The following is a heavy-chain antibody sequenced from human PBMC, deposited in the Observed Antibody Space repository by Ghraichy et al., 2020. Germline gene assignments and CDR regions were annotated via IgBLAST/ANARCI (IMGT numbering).Heavy chain of an antibody. CDR2: IYSSGTT. CDR1: NGSVTGYY. CDR3: ARGGRYYDRSGYFDD. V-gene: IGHV4-59*02. D-gene: IGHD3-22*01. Sequence: SETLSLTCSVSNGSVTGYYWSWLRQPPGQGLEWIAYIYSSGTTYYNPSLQNRVTISIDTSKNQISLKVTSLTAADTAVYYCARGGRYYDRSGYFDDWGQGTLVTVTS. J-gene: IGHJ4*02.